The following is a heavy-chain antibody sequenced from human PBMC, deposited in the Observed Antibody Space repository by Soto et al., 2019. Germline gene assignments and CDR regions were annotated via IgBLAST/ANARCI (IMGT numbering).Heavy chain of an antibody. J-gene: IGHJ5*02. CDR3: AREPSAGDWFDP. CDR1: GYTFTSYG. V-gene: IGHV1-8*02. CDR2: MNPNSGNT. Sequence: ASVKVSCKASGYTFTSYGISWVRQATGQGLEWMGWMNPNSGNTGYAQKFQGRVTMTRNTSISTAYMELRSLRSDDTAVYYCAREPSAGDWFDPWGQRTLVTVSS. D-gene: IGHD6-13*01.